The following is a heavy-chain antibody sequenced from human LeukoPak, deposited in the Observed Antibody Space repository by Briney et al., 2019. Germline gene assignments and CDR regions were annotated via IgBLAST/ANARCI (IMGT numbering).Heavy chain of an antibody. V-gene: IGHV3-48*04. CDR3: AGYCSTSSCRNVDY. CDR2: ISSTSSSI. D-gene: IGHD2-2*01. Sequence: GGSLRLSCATSGFTFSSYSMNWVRQAPGKGLEWVSYISSTSSSIYYADSVRGRFTISRDNAKNSLYLQMNSLRAEGTAVYYCAGYCSTSSCRNVDYWGQGTLVTVSS. J-gene: IGHJ4*02. CDR1: GFTFSSYS.